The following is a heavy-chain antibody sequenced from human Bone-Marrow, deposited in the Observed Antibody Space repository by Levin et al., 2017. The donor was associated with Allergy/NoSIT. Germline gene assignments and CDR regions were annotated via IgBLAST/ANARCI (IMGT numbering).Heavy chain of an antibody. CDR1: GFTFSDYY. CDR2: ISSSGSTI. D-gene: IGHD3-10*01. Sequence: PGGSLRLSCAASGFTFSDYYMSWIRQAPGKGLEWVSYISSSGSTIYYADSVKGRFTISRDNAKNSLYLQMNSLRAEDTAVYYCARRLWFGELSAFDIWGQGTMVTVSS. J-gene: IGHJ3*02. V-gene: IGHV3-11*01. CDR3: ARRLWFGELSAFDI.